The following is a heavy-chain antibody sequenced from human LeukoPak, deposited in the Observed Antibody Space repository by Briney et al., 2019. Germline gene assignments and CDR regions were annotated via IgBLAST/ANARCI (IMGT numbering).Heavy chain of an antibody. CDR1: GGTFSSYA. CDR3: ARVNRWDYGDYVDY. D-gene: IGHD4-17*01. J-gene: IGHJ4*02. Sequence: EASVKVSCKASGGTFSSYAIRWVRQAPGQGLEWMGRIIPILGIANYAQKFQGRVTITADKSTSTAYMELSSLRSEDTAVYYCARVNRWDYGDYVDYWGQGTLVTVSS. V-gene: IGHV1-69*04. CDR2: IIPILGIA.